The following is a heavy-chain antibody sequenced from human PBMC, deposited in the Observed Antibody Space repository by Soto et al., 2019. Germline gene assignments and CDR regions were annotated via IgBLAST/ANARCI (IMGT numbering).Heavy chain of an antibody. CDR2: MNPNSGNT. CDR3: ARGPLVLRYFDWLPLTYYMDV. V-gene: IGHV1-8*01. CDR1: GYTFTSYD. Sequence: GASVKLSCNASGYTFTSYDINLVRQATRQGLEWMGWMNPNSGNTGYAQKFQGRVTMTRNTSISTAYMELSSLRSEDTAVYYCARGPLVLRYFDWLPLTYYMDVWGKGTTVTVSS. J-gene: IGHJ6*03. D-gene: IGHD3-9*01.